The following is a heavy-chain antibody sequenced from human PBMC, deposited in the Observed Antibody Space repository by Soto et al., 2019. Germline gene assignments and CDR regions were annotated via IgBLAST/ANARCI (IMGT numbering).Heavy chain of an antibody. D-gene: IGHD5-18*01. Sequence: GASVKVPCKACESTFMNYDISLVRQATGQGLEWMGWMNPNSGNTGYALKFQGRVSMTRNTSIYTVYLELSSLASDDTAVYYCARDRDTAWDYWGQGTLVTVSS. CDR3: ARDRDTAWDY. J-gene: IGHJ4*02. CDR1: ESTFMNYD. CDR2: MNPNSGNT. V-gene: IGHV1-8*01.